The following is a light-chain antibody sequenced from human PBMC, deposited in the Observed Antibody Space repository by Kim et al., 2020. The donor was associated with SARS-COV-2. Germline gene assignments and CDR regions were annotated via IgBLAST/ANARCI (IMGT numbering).Light chain of an antibody. V-gene: IGKV1-16*02. J-gene: IGKJ4*01. CDR1: QGITKH. CDR2: SAS. Sequence: SASVGDTVIITCRASQGITKHVAWFRQKPGKAPESLIYSASSLHSGVPSKFSGSGSGTDFTLTINSLEPEDFATYYCLQYDSYPFTLGGGTTVEI. CDR3: LQYDSYPFT.